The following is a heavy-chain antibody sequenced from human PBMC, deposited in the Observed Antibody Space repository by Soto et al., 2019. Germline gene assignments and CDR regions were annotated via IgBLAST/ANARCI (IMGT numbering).Heavy chain of an antibody. CDR2: IYYSGST. CDR3: ASQSQFDSFDY. J-gene: IGHJ4*02. V-gene: IGHV4-59*01. CDR1: GGSISSYY. D-gene: IGHD3-16*01. Sequence: QVQLQESGPGLVKPSETLSLTCTVSGGSISSYYWSWIRQPPGKGLEWIGYIYYSGSTTYDPSLKSRVTISVATSKNQVSLKLSSVTAADTAVYYCASQSQFDSFDYWGQGTLVTVSS.